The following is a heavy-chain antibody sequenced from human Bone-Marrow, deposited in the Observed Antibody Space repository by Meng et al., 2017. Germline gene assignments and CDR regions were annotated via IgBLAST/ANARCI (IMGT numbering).Heavy chain of an antibody. CDR2: IYHSGST. J-gene: IGHJ6*02. D-gene: IGHD2-15*01. Sequence: SETLSLTCTVSGYSISSGYYWGWIRQPPGKGLEWIGSIYHSGSTYYNPSLKSRVTISVDTSKNMFSLKLSSVTAADTAVYYCARDRSWGVAATRGYYYGMDVWGQGTTVTVSS. CDR1: GYSISSGYY. V-gene: IGHV4-38-2*02. CDR3: ARDRSWGVAATRGYYYGMDV.